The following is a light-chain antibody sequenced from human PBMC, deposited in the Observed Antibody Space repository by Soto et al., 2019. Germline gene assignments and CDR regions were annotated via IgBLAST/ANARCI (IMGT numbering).Light chain of an antibody. J-gene: IGKJ5*01. V-gene: IGKV1-33*01. CDR1: QNITNN. CDR3: QQYYGLPPLT. Sequence: DIQMTQSPSSLSPSIGDRVTITCHASQNITNNLSWYQQKPGKAPNLLIYHASKLAKGVTSRFSGSGSGTEFSFIITSLQREDLATYYCQQYYGLPPLTFGQGTRLEI. CDR2: HAS.